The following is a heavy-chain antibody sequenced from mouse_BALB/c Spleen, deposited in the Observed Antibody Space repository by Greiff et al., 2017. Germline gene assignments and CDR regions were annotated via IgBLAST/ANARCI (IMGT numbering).Heavy chain of an antibody. CDR3: ARGYHGYFDV. Sequence: VQLQQSGPELVKPGASVKISCKASGYSFTGYFMNWVMQSHGKSLEWIGRINPYNGDTFYNQKFKGKATLTVDKSSSTAHMELRSLASEDSAVYYCARGYHGYFDVWGAGTTVTVSS. CDR2: INPYNGDT. J-gene: IGHJ1*01. D-gene: IGHD2-2*01. CDR1: GYSFTGYF. V-gene: IGHV1-20*02.